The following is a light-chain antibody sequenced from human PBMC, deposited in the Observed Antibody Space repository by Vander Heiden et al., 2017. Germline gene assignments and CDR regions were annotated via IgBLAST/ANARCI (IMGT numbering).Light chain of an antibody. V-gene: IGKV3-15*01. J-gene: IGKJ4*01. Sequence: EIVMTQSPGTLSVSPGERDTLSCRARQSVRNNLAWCQQKPGQAPRLLIYDASTRATSIPARFIGSGSWTEFTLTISSLQSEDFAFYYCQQYNNWPPLTFGGGTKVEIK. CDR2: DAS. CDR1: QSVRNN. CDR3: QQYNNWPPLT.